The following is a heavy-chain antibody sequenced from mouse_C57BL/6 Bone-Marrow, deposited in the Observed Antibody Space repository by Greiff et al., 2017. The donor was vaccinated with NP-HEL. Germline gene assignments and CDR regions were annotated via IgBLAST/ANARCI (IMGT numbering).Heavy chain of an antibody. CDR1: GFTFSDYG. J-gene: IGHJ4*01. Sequence: DVKLVESGGGLVKPGGSLKLSCAASGFTFSDYGMHWVRQAPEKGLEWVAYISSGSSTLYYADTVKGRFTISRDNAQNTLFLQMTSLRSEDTAMYYCARRTVGTDYYAMDDWGQGTSVTVSS. CDR3: ARRTVGTDYYAMDD. V-gene: IGHV5-17*01. D-gene: IGHD1-1*01. CDR2: ISSGSSTL.